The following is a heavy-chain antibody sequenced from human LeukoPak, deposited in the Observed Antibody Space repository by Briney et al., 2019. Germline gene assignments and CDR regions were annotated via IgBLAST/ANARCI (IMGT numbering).Heavy chain of an antibody. Sequence: PGGSLRLSCAASGFTFYTYAMSWVRQSPGKGLEWVSSISSSSSYIYYADSVKGRFTISRDNAKNSLYLQMNSLRAEDTAVYYCAREVTPYYWGQGTLVTVSS. CDR3: AREVTPYY. CDR2: ISSSSSYI. J-gene: IGHJ4*02. V-gene: IGHV3-21*01. D-gene: IGHD2-15*01. CDR1: GFTFYTYA.